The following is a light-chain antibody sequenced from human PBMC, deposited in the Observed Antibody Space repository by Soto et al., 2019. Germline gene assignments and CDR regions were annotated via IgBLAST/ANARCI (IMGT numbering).Light chain of an antibody. Sequence: EVVLTQSPGTLSLSPGERATLSCRASQNVYINSLAWYQQRPGQTPRLLIYGASTRAAAIPDRFSGSGSGADFALSIDGLEPEDFAVYYCQHYGTSMWTFGQGTTVEIK. V-gene: IGKV3-20*01. CDR3: QHYGTSMWT. CDR2: GAS. J-gene: IGKJ1*01. CDR1: QNVYINS.